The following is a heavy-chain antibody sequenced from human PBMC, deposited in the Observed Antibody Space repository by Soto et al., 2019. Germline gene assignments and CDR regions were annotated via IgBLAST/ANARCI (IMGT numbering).Heavy chain of an antibody. J-gene: IGHJ4*02. Sequence: EVQLVESGGGLVKPGGSLRLSCAASGFTFSNAWMSWVRQAPGKGLEWVGRIKSKTDGGTTDYAAPVKGRFTISRDVSKNTPYLKRNLVITEDTVVYYCTTEGFCVVVVAAAFDYWGQGTLVTVSS. V-gene: IGHV3-15*01. D-gene: IGHD2-15*01. CDR2: IKSKTDGGTT. CDR1: GFTFSNAW. CDR3: TTEGFCVVVVAAAFDY.